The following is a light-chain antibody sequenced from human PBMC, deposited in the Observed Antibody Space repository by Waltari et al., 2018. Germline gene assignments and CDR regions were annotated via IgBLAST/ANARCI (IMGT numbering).Light chain of an antibody. CDR2: EGS. Sequence: QSALTQPASVSGSPGQSITISCTGTSSDVGRSNLVSWYQQHPGKAPKLMIYEGSKRPSGVSNRFSGSKSGNTASLTISGLQAEDEADYYCCSYAGSSTWVFGGGTNLTVL. CDR1: SSDVGRSNL. J-gene: IGLJ3*02. CDR3: CSYAGSSTWV. V-gene: IGLV2-23*01.